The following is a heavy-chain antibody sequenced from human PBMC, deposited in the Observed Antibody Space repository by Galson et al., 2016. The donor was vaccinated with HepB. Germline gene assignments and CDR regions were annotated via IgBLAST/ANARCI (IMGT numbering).Heavy chain of an antibody. CDR1: GYSFRNYA. CDR2: IYPGDSET. V-gene: IGHV5-51*01. J-gene: IGHJ2*01. Sequence: QSGAEVKKPGESLTISCQGSGYSFRNYAIAWVRQMPGKGLEWMGIIYPGDSETRYGPSFEGQVTISADKSTSTAYLQWNNLEASDTGTYYCASKSGSDGYWFFDVWGRGTLITVSS. CDR3: ASKSGSDGYWFFDV. D-gene: IGHD3-3*01.